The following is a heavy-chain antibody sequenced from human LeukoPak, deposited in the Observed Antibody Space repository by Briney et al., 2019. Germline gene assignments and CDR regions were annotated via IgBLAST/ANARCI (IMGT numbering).Heavy chain of an antibody. J-gene: IGHJ4*02. CDR1: GFTFRTYW. CDR2: IKSKTDGGTT. CDR3: TTIRRLGYYDSSGRFDY. V-gene: IGHV3-15*01. D-gene: IGHD3-22*01. Sequence: GGSLRLSCAASGFTFRTYWMSWVRQAPGKGLEWVGRIKSKTDGGTTDYAAPVKGRFTISRDDSKNTLYLQMNSLKTEDTAVYYCTTIRRLGYYDSSGRFDYWGQGTLVTVSS.